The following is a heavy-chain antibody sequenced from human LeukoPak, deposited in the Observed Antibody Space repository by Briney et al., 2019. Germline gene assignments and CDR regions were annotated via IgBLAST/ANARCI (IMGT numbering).Heavy chain of an antibody. CDR3: ANEIRPNDH. CDR1: GFTFSSYA. J-gene: IGHJ4*02. D-gene: IGHD4-17*01. Sequence: GGSLRLSCAASGFTFSSYAMTWVRQAPGKGLEWVSAISISGGSTYYADSVKGRFTISRDNSKNTLYLQMNSLRPEDTAVYYCANEIRPNDHWGQGTLVTVSS. CDR2: ISISGGST. V-gene: IGHV3-23*01.